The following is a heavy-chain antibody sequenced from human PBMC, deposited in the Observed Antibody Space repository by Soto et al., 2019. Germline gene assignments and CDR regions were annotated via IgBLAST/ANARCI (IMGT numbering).Heavy chain of an antibody. Sequence: GASVKVSCKASGGTFSSYAISWVRQAPGQGLEWMGGIIPIFGTANYAQKFQGRVTITADESTSTAYMELSSLRSEDTAVYYCASSSWPLNWFDPWGQGTLVTVS. D-gene: IGHD6-13*01. CDR3: ASSSWPLNWFDP. CDR2: IIPIFGTA. V-gene: IGHV1-69*13. J-gene: IGHJ5*02. CDR1: GGTFSSYA.